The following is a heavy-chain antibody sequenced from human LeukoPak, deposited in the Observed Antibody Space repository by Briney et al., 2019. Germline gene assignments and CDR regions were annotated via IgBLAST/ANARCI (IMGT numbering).Heavy chain of an antibody. V-gene: IGHV3-49*03. CDR2: IRSETYGGTT. CDR3: TRDPAGYAYGYSFFDY. CDR1: GFTFGDYA. Sequence: PGRSLRLSCTASGFTFGDYAMSWFRQAPGKGLEWVGFIRSETYGGTTEYAASVKGRFSISRDDSKSIAYLQMNSLKTEDTAVYFCTRDPAGYAYGYSFFDYWGQGTLVTVSS. D-gene: IGHD3-22*01. J-gene: IGHJ4*02.